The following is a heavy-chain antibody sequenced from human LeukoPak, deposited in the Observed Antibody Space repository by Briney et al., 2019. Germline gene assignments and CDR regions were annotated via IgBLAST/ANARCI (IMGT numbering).Heavy chain of an antibody. CDR1: GGSISSYY. D-gene: IGHD3-22*01. CDR2: IYYSGST. Sequence: SETLSLTCTVSGGSISSYYWSWIRQPPGKGLEWIGYIYYSGSTNYNPSLKSRVTISVDTSKNQFSLKLSSVTAADTAVYYCARALYYYDSSGYYFDAFDIWGQGTVVTVSS. CDR3: ARALYYYDSSGYYFDAFDI. J-gene: IGHJ3*02. V-gene: IGHV4-59*01.